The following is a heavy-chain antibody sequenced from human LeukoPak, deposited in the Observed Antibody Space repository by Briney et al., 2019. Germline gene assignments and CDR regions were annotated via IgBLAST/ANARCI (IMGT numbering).Heavy chain of an antibody. D-gene: IGHD6-6*01. CDR3: AKGGYSSSSKGVDY. V-gene: IGHV3-30*02. CDR1: GFTFSSYS. Sequence: QPGGSLRLSCAASGFTFSSYSMNWVRQAPGKGLEWVAVIWYGGSNKYYADSVKGRFTISRDNSKNTLYLQMNSLRAEDTAVYYCAKGGYSSSSKGVDYWGQGTLVTVSS. CDR2: IWYGGSNK. J-gene: IGHJ4*02.